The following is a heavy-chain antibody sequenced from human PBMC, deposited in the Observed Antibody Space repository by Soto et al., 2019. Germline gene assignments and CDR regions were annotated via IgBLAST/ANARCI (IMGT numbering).Heavy chain of an antibody. CDR1: GYSITNGYY. Sequence: PSETLSLTCAVSGYSITNGYYWGWVRQPPEKGLEWIGSIYHSGNTYYNPSLKSRVTISLDTSKNQFSLKLTSVTAADTAVYYCERPIRGYSYGYKDYYYGMDVWGQGTKVTVSS. D-gene: IGHD5-18*01. CDR2: IYHSGNT. CDR3: ERPIRGYSYGYKDYYYGMDV. V-gene: IGHV4-38-2*01. J-gene: IGHJ6*02.